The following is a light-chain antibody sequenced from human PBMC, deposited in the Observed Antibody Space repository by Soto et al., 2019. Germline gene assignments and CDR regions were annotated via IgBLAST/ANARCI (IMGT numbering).Light chain of an antibody. V-gene: IGLV1-47*02. CDR1: SSNIGSNY. CDR2: SNN. Sequence: QAVVTQPPSASGTPGQRVTISCSGSSSNIGSNYVYWYQQLPGTAPKLLIYSNNQRHSGVPDRFSGSKSGTSASLAISGLRSEDEADYYCEAWDDSLSGFVVFGGGTKLTVL. CDR3: EAWDDSLSGFVV. J-gene: IGLJ2*01.